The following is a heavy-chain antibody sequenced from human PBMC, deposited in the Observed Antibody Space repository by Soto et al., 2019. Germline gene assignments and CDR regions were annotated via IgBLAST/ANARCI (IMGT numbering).Heavy chain of an antibody. J-gene: IGHJ6*02. D-gene: IGHD5-18*01. CDR2: ISGSGGST. Sequence: HPGGSLRLSCAASGFTFSSYAMSWVRQAPGKGLEWVSAISGSGGSTYYADSVKGRFTISRDNSKNTLYLQMNSLRAEDTAVYYCAKDYSRFLQLWFGGMDVWGQGTTVTVSS. CDR1: GFTFSSYA. CDR3: AKDYSRFLQLWFGGMDV. V-gene: IGHV3-23*01.